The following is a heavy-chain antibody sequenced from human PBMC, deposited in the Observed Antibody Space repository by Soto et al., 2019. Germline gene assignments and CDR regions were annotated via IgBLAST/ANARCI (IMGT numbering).Heavy chain of an antibody. D-gene: IGHD2-15*01. CDR1: GDSIPTVDYF. J-gene: IGHJ5*01. CDR3: ARGRYCLTGRCFPNWFDS. Sequence: SETLSLTCSVSGDSIPTVDYFWAWIRQPPGQALEYIGYIYKSTTTYYNPSFESRVAISLDTSKSQFSLTVTSVTAADTAVYFCARGRYCLTGRCFPNWFDSWGQGTLVPSPQ. V-gene: IGHV4-30-4*01. CDR2: IYKSTTT.